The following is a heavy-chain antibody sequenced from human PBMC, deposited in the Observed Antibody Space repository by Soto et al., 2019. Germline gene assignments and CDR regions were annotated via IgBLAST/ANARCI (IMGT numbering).Heavy chain of an antibody. CDR1: GFTFSNFE. CDR3: VREFVRDFHNWFDL. V-gene: IGHV3-48*03. D-gene: IGHD2-21*02. CDR2: ISSGGNTM. J-gene: IGHJ5*02. Sequence: PGGSLRLSCAASGFTFSNFEMNWVRQAPGKGLEWVSYISSGGNTMYYADSVKGRFTISTDNAKNSLYLEMNSLRAEDTAVYYCVREFVRDFHNWFDLWGQGTLVTVS.